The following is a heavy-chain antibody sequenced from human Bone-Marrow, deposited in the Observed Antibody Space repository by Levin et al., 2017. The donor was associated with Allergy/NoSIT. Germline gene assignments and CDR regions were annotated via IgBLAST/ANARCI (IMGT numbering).Heavy chain of an antibody. CDR1: GFTFSIYD. CDR3: AKSRGSWYFDL. Sequence: GESLKISCAASGFTFSIYDMIWARQALGKGLEWVSAISTTGDGTTYADSVKGRFTISRDNSKNTLYLEMNSLRAEDTAVYYCAKSRGSWYFDLWGRGTLVTVSS. V-gene: IGHV3-23*01. CDR2: ISTTGDGT. J-gene: IGHJ2*01.